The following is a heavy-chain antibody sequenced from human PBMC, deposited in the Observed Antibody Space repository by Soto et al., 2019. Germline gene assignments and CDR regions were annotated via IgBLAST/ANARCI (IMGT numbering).Heavy chain of an antibody. Sequence: GGSLRLSCAASGFNFNDYGMHWVRQAPGKGLEWVSSISWNSVSIGYADSVKGRFTISRDNAKNSLYLQMNTLRAEDTALYYCAKDMENGYNPYYYYGMDVWGQGTTVTVSS. CDR1: GFNFNDYG. CDR3: AKDMENGYNPYYYYGMDV. CDR2: ISWNSVSI. D-gene: IGHD3-10*01. V-gene: IGHV3-9*01. J-gene: IGHJ6*02.